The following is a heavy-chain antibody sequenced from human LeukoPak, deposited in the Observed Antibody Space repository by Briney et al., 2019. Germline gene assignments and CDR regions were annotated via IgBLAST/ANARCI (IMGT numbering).Heavy chain of an antibody. Sequence: SETLSLTCAVYGESFSGYYWSWIRQPPGKGLEWIGEINHSGSTNYNPSLKSRVTISVDTSKNQFSLKLSSVTAADTAVYYCARRGVPAAIGYYMDVWGKGTTVTVSS. CDR1: GESFSGYY. D-gene: IGHD2-2*02. J-gene: IGHJ6*03. V-gene: IGHV4-34*01. CDR3: ARRGVPAAIGYYMDV. CDR2: INHSGST.